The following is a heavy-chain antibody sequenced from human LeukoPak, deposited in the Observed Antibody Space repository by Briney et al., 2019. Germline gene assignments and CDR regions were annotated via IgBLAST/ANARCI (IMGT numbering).Heavy chain of an antibody. CDR3: AKVLSSYSGSYYGYFDY. V-gene: IGHV3-23*01. Sequence: GGSLRLSCAASGFTFSSYAMSWVRQAPGKGLEWVSAISGSGGGTYYADSVKGRFTISRDNSKNTLYLQMNSLRAEDTAVYYCAKVLSSYSGSYYGYFDYWGQGTLVTVSS. D-gene: IGHD1-26*01. J-gene: IGHJ4*02. CDR2: ISGSGGGT. CDR1: GFTFSSYA.